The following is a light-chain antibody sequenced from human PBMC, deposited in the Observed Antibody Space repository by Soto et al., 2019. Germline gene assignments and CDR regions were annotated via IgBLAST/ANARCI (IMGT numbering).Light chain of an antibody. J-gene: IGKJ4*01. CDR3: QQYGSSPQLT. CDR1: QTINNN. CDR2: GAS. Sequence: VMTQAPATLSVSPGERATLSCRASQTINNNVAWYQLKDGQVPRLVIYGASTRATDIPARFSGSGSGTDFTLTISRLEPEDFAVYYCQQYGSSPQLTFGGGTKVDIK. V-gene: IGKV3-20*01.